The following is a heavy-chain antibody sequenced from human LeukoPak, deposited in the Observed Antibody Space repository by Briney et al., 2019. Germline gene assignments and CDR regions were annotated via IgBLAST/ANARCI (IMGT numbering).Heavy chain of an antibody. Sequence: PGGSLRLSCAASGFTFDDYAMHWVRQAPGEGLEWVSGISWNSGSIGYADSVKGRFTISRDNAKNSLYLQMNSLRAEDTALYYCAKGRRERGAFDYWGQGTLVTVSS. D-gene: IGHD4/OR15-4a*01. J-gene: IGHJ4*02. V-gene: IGHV3-9*01. CDR3: AKGRRERGAFDY. CDR2: ISWNSGSI. CDR1: GFTFDDYA.